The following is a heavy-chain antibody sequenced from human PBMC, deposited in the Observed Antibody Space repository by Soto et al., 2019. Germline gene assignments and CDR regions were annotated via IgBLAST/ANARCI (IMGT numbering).Heavy chain of an antibody. J-gene: IGHJ5*02. CDR2: INHSGST. D-gene: IGHD3-22*01. Sequence: SETLSLTCAVYGGSFSGYYWSWIRQPPGKGLEWIGEINHSGSTNYNPSLKSRVTISVDTSKNQFSLKLSSVTAADTAVYYCARGQPPTLFTYYYDSSGYYYWFDPWGQGTLVTVSS. CDR1: GGSFSGYY. V-gene: IGHV4-34*01. CDR3: ARGQPPTLFTYYYDSSGYYYWFDP.